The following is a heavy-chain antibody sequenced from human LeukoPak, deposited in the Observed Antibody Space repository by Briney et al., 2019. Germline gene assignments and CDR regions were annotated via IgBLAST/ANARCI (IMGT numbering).Heavy chain of an antibody. CDR1: GFTFSSYA. CDR3: AKGGEVRVVIIAHDY. CDR2: ISGSAGTT. J-gene: IGHJ4*02. D-gene: IGHD3-3*01. V-gene: IGHV3-23*01. Sequence: PGGSLRLSCAASGFTFSSYAMSWVRQAPGKGLEWVSAISGSAGTTYYADTGKGRFTISRDNYKSTLYLQMNSLRAEDTAVYYCAKGGEVRVVIIAHDYWGQGSLVTVSS.